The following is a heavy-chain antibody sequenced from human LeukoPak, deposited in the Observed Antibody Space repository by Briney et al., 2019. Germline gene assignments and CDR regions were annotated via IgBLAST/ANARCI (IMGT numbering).Heavy chain of an antibody. J-gene: IGHJ4*02. Sequence: SQTLSLTCTVSGGSISSGSSYWSWVRQPAGKGLEWIGRIYTSGSTNYNPSLKSRVTISVDTSKNQFSLKLSSMTAADTAVYFCARGRWCWYQRRTGHSFDYWGQGTLVTVSA. D-gene: IGHD2-2*01. CDR3: ARGRWCWYQRRTGHSFDY. CDR2: IYTSGST. CDR1: GGSISSGSSY. V-gene: IGHV4-61*02.